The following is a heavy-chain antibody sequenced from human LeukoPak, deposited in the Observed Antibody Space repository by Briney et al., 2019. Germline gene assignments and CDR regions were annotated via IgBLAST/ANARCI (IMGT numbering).Heavy chain of an antibody. J-gene: IGHJ3*02. D-gene: IGHD3-3*01. V-gene: IGHV4-59*08. Sequence: PSETLSLTCTVSGGSISSYYWSWIRQPPGKGLEWIGYIYYSGSTNYNPSLKSRVTISVDTSKNQFSLRLSSVTAADTAVYYCARRDYDFWSGYSAHAFDIWGQGTMVTVSS. CDR2: IYYSGST. CDR3: ARRDYDFWSGYSAHAFDI. CDR1: GGSISSYY.